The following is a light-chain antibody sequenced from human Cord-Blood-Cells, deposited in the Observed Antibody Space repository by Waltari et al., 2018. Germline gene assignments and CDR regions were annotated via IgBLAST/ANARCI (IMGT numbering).Light chain of an antibody. CDR1: SSDVGSYNP. CDR3: CSYAGSSTVV. CDR2: EGS. Sequence: QSALTQPASVSGSPGPSITISCTGTSSDVGSYNPVSWYQPHPGKAPKLMIYEGSKRPSGVSNRFAGSKSGNTASLTISGLQAEDEADYYCCSYAGSSTVVFGGGTKLTVL. V-gene: IGLV2-23*01. J-gene: IGLJ2*01.